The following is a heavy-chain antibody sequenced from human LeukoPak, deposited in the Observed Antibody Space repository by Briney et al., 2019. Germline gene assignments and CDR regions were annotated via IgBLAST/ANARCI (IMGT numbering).Heavy chain of an antibody. J-gene: IGHJ4*02. V-gene: IGHV4-61*05. Sequence: SETLSLTCIVSGDSISSSSSYWSWIRQPPGKGLEWIGYIYYSGSTNYNPSLKSRVTISVDTSKNQFSLKLSSVTAADTAVYYCARWNTVVTSLDYWGQGTLVTVSS. CDR1: GDSISSSSSY. D-gene: IGHD4-23*01. CDR3: ARWNTVVTSLDY. CDR2: IYYSGST.